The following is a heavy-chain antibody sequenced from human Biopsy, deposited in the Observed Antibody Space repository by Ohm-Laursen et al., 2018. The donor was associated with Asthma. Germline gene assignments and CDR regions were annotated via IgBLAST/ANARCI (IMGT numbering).Heavy chain of an antibody. J-gene: IGHJ3*02. V-gene: IGHV3-33*01. CDR2: IWYAGRKK. CDR1: GITFSTYG. D-gene: IGHD4-23*01. CDR3: ARAYGGSFFSGSFDI. Sequence: SLRLSCSASGITFSTYGMHWVRQAPGKGLDWVSFIWYAGRKKTYADSVKGRFTISRDNSKNTLSLQMNSLRAEDTAVYYCARAYGGSFFSGSFDIWGQGTMVTVSS.